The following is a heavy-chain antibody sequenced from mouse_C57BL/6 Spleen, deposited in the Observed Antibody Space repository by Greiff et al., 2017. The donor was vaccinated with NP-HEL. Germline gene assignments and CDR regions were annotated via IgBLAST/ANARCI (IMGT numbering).Heavy chain of an antibody. Sequence: ESGPGLVKPSQSLSLTCSVSGYSITGGYYWNWIRQFPGNKLEWMGYISYDGSNNYNPSLKNRISITRDTSKNQFFLKLNSVTTEDTATYYCARERIYYGTKGFAYWGQGTLVTVSA. CDR1: GYSITGGYY. CDR2: ISYDGSN. J-gene: IGHJ3*01. CDR3: ARERIYYGTKGFAY. V-gene: IGHV3-6*01. D-gene: IGHD2-1*01.